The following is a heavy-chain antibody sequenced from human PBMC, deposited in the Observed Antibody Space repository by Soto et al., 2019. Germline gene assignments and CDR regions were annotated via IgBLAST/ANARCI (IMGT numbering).Heavy chain of an antibody. Sequence: SVKVSCKASGGTFSSYAISWVRQAPGQGLEWMGGIIPIFGTANYAQKFQGRVTITADKSTSTAYMELSSLRSEDTAVYYCARDHRITIFGVAIPSYGMDVWGQGTTVT. J-gene: IGHJ6*02. CDR3: ARDHRITIFGVAIPSYGMDV. CDR2: IIPIFGTA. D-gene: IGHD3-3*01. V-gene: IGHV1-69*06. CDR1: GGTFSSYA.